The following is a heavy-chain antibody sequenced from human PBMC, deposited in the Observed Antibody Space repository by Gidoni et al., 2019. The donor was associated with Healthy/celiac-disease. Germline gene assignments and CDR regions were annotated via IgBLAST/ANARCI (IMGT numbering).Heavy chain of an antibody. V-gene: IGHV2-26*01. Sequence: QVTLKESGLVLLKPTETLKLPFTVTGFSLRNAIMGVIWIRSPPWQALDWLSHIFSNDEKSYSTSLKSRLTISKHTSNSQLVLTMTNMDHVDTATYYCARILDSSSWYFDYWCQGTLVTVSS. CDR2: IFSNDEK. D-gene: IGHD6-13*01. CDR1: GFSLRNAIMG. CDR3: ARILDSSSWYFDY. J-gene: IGHJ4*02.